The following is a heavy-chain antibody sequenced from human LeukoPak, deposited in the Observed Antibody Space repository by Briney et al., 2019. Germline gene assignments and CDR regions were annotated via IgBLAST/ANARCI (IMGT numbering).Heavy chain of an antibody. CDR1: GGTFSSYA. V-gene: IGHV1-69*06. J-gene: IGHJ4*02. D-gene: IGHD4-17*01. CDR3: ARLGVEATVTTKGGVFDY. Sequence: SVKVSCKASGGTFSSYAISWVRQAPGQGLEWMGGIIPIFGTVNYAQKFQGRVTITADKSTSTAYMELSSLRSEDTAVYYCARLGVEATVTTKGGVFDYWGQGTLVTVSS. CDR2: IIPIFGTV.